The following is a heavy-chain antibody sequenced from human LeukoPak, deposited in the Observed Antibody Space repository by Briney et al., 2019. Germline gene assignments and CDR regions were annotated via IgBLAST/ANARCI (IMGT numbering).Heavy chain of an antibody. CDR3: ARGIAVAGTFDY. V-gene: IGHV3-23*01. D-gene: IGHD6-19*01. CDR2: ISGSGGST. Sequence: PGGSLRLSCAASGFTFSSYAMSWVRQAPGKGLEWVSAISGSGGSTYYADSVKGRFTISRDNSKNTLYLQMNSLRAEDTAVYYCARGIAVAGTFDYWGQGTLVTVSS. J-gene: IGHJ4*02. CDR1: GFTFSSYA.